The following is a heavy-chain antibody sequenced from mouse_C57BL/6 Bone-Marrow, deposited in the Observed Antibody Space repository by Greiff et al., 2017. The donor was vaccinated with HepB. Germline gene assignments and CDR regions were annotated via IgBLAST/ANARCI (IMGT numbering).Heavy chain of an antibody. V-gene: IGHV5-4*01. J-gene: IGHJ4*01. CDR1: GFTFSSYA. D-gene: IGHD4-1*01. Sequence: EVQLVESGGGLVKPGGSLKLSCAASGFTFSSYAMSWVRQTPEKRLEWVATISDGGSYTYYPDNVKGRFTISRDNAKNNLYLQMSHLKSEDTAMYYCARDELGRGAMDYWGQGTSVTVSS. CDR3: ARDELGRGAMDY. CDR2: ISDGGSYT.